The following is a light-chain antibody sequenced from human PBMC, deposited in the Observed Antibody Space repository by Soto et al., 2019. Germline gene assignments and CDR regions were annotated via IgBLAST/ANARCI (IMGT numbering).Light chain of an antibody. J-gene: IGKJ1*01. CDR2: AAS. CDR3: QQSYITPWP. Sequence: IQMTQSPSSLSASVGARSTITCLALQIISTHLNWYQQKPGKSPKLLIYAASSLQSGGPSRFSGSGSGTDFPLTIRSLQPEDFATYFCQQSYITPWPFGQGTKLEIK. CDR1: QIISTH. V-gene: IGKV1-39*01.